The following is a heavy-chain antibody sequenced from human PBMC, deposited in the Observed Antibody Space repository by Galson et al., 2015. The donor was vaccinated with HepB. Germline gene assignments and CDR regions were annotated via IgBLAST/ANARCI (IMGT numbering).Heavy chain of an antibody. CDR1: GDSVSNNNAA. CDR2: TYYRAKGDN. CDR3: AKVTGTIYYYGLDV. D-gene: IGHD1-20*01. Sequence: CAISGDSVSNNNAAWNWIRQSPSRGLEWLGRTYYRAKGDNDYAESVRTRITINPDTSKNQFSLHLNSVTPEDTAIYYCAKVTGTIYYYGLDVWGQGTTVTVSS. J-gene: IGHJ6*02. V-gene: IGHV6-1*01.